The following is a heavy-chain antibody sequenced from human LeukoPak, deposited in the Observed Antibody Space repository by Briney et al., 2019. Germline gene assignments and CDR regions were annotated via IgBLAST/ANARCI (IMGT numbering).Heavy chain of an antibody. CDR1: GYTVTEFS. V-gene: IGHV1-24*01. D-gene: IGHD4-17*01. J-gene: IGHJ4*02. Sequence: GASVKVSCKVSGYTVTEFSIHWVRQAPGKGLEWMGGYDPDDAETVFARKFQGRVTMTEDTSTNTVYMELTSLISEDTAVYYCATGQTTPVLVDTLHFWGQGTLVTVSS. CDR2: YDPDDAET. CDR3: ATGQTTPVLVDTLHF.